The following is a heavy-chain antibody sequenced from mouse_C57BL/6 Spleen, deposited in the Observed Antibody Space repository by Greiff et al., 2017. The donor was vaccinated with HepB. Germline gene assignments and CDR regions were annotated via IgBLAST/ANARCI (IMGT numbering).Heavy chain of an antibody. V-gene: IGHV5-17*01. CDR2: ISSGSSTI. Sequence: EVHLVESGGGLVKPGGSLKLSCAASGFTFSDYGMHWVRQAPEKGLEWVAYISSGSSTIYYADTVKGRFTISRDNAKNTLFLQMTSLRSEDTAMYYCARQGQLRLPFAYWGQGTLVTVSA. D-gene: IGHD3-2*02. CDR3: ARQGQLRLPFAY. CDR1: GFTFSDYG. J-gene: IGHJ3*01.